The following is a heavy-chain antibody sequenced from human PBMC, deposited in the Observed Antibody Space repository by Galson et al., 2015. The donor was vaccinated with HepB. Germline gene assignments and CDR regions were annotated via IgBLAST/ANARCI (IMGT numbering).Heavy chain of an antibody. CDR3: AKGDDAFDI. Sequence: SLRLSCAASGFTFSTCVMSWVRQAPGKGLEWVSAISGTSINTYYADSVKGRFTIPRDNSKNTLYLQMNSLRVEDTAVYYCAKGDDAFDIWGQGTMVTVSS. CDR2: ISGTSINT. J-gene: IGHJ3*02. V-gene: IGHV3-23*01. D-gene: IGHD3-16*01. CDR1: GFTFSTCV.